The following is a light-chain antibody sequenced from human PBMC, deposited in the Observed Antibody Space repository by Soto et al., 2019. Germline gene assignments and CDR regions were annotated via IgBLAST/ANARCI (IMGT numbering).Light chain of an antibody. CDR1: QSVASNN. Sequence: EIVLTQSPGTLSLSPGERATLSCRASQSVASNNLAWYQQIPGQSPRILIYGASSRATGIPDRFSGSGSGTDFTLTISRLEPEDFAVYYCQQYGSSGTFGQGTKVDIK. V-gene: IGKV3-20*01. CDR3: QQYGSSGT. J-gene: IGKJ1*01. CDR2: GAS.